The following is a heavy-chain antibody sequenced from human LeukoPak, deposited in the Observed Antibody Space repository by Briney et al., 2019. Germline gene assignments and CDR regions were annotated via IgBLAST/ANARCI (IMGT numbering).Heavy chain of an antibody. V-gene: IGHV3-53*01. CDR1: GFTVSSNY. CDR3: ARGKYSGSYLDY. Sequence: GGSLRLSCAASGFTVSSNYMSWVRQAPGQGLEWVSVIYSGGSTYYADSVKGRFTISRDNSKNTLYLQMNSLRTEDTAVYYCARGKYSGSYLDYWGQGTLVTVSS. D-gene: IGHD1-26*01. J-gene: IGHJ4*02. CDR2: IYSGGST.